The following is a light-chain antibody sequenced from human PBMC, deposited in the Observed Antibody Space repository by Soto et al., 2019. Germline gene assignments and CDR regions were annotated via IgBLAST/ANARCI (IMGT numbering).Light chain of an antibody. CDR2: DAS. J-gene: IGKJ4*01. Sequence: DIQMTQSPSSVSASVGDRVTITCRASQDISSWLAWYQQKPGKAPKFLIYDASFLQSGVPSRFSRIGRCTAFTLTFTSLHPEDFASYYRQQGNSFPLTFGGGTKVEIK. CDR1: QDISSW. V-gene: IGKV1-12*01. CDR3: QQGNSFPLT.